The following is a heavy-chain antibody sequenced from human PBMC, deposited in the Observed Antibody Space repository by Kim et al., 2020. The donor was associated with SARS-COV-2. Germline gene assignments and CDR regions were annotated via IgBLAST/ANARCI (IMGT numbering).Heavy chain of an antibody. V-gene: IGHV3-23*01. CDR3: AKDPPRGWCGELH. Sequence: ADSRKGRFTTSRDNSKNTLYLQMNSLRAEDTAVYYCAKDPPRGWCGELHWGQGTLVTVSS. J-gene: IGHJ4*02. D-gene: IGHD3-10*01.